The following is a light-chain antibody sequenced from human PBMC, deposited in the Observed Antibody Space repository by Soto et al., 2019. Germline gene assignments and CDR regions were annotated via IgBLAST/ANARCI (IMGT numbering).Light chain of an antibody. CDR1: QSISGH. Sequence: EMVMTQSPATLSVSPGERVTLSCRASQSISGHLAWYQQKRGQAPRLLIYGAPTRATGIPARFSGSGSGTEFTLTINGLQSEDFAVYYCQHYNNWPPWTFGQGTTVEI. CDR3: QHYNNWPPWT. V-gene: IGKV3-15*01. J-gene: IGKJ1*01. CDR2: GAP.